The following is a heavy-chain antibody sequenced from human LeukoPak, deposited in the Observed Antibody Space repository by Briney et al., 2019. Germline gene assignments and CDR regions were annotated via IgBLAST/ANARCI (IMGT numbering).Heavy chain of an antibody. V-gene: IGHV4-38-2*01. Sequence: PSETLSLTCAVSGYSISSGYYWGWIRQPPGKGLEWIGSIYHSGSTYYNPSLKGRVTISVDTSKNQFSLKLSSVTAADTAVYYCASRVGYCSSTSCPLDYWGQGTLVTVSS. CDR1: GYSISSGYY. CDR3: ASRVGYCSSTSCPLDY. D-gene: IGHD2-2*03. CDR2: IYHSGST. J-gene: IGHJ4*02.